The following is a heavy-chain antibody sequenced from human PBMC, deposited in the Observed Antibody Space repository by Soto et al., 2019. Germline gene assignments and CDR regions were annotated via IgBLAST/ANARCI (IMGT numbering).Heavy chain of an antibody. V-gene: IGHV4-31*03. CDR2: IYYSGST. CDR1: GGSISSGGYC. D-gene: IGHD3-3*01. Sequence: SETLSLTCTVSGGSISSGGYCWSWIRQHPGKGLEWIGYIYYSGSTYYNPSLRSRVTISVDTSKNQFSLKLSSVTAADTAVYYCARDRGYDFWSGYYNHYYYGMDVWGQGTTVTVSS. CDR3: ARDRGYDFWSGYYNHYYYGMDV. J-gene: IGHJ6*02.